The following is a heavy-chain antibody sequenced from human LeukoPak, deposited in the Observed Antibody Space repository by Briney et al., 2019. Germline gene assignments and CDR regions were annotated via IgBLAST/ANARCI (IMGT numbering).Heavy chain of an antibody. J-gene: IGHJ4*02. CDR3: ARDGYNLGYPYFDF. CDR1: GYTFSDYY. V-gene: IGHV1-2*02. D-gene: IGHD5-18*01. Sequence: ASVKVSCKTSGYTFSDYYIHWVRQAPGQGIEWMGWINGKNGNTHYAQKFQGRVTLTRDTSISTSYMDLDGPRSDGTAVYHCARDGYNLGYPYFDFWGQGILVTVSS. CDR2: INGKNGNT.